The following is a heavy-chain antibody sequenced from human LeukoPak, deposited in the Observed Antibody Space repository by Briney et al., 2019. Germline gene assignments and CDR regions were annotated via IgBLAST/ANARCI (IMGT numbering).Heavy chain of an antibody. V-gene: IGHV3-21*01. CDR3: ATTIVVVTAIQYY. CDR2: ISSSRNYI. D-gene: IGHD2-21*02. J-gene: IGHJ4*02. Sequence: GGSLRLSCAASGFTFSSYSMNWVRQAPGKGLEWVSSISSSRNYIYYADSVKGRFTISRDNAKNSLYLQMNSLRAEDTAVYYCATTIVVVTAIQYYWGQGTLVTVSS. CDR1: GFTFSSYS.